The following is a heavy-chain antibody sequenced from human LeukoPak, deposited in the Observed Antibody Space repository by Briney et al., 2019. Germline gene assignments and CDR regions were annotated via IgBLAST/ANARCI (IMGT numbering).Heavy chain of an antibody. V-gene: IGHV3-23*01. CDR2: ISGSGGST. CDR1: GFTFSSYG. CDR3: AKGSQQLVLNYYYYMDV. Sequence: PGGSLRLSCAASGFTFSSYGMSWVRQAPGKGLEWVSAISGSGGSTYYADSVKGRFTISRDNSKNTLYLQMNSLRAEDTAVYYCAKGSQQLVLNYYYYMDVWGKGTTVTISS. D-gene: IGHD6-13*01. J-gene: IGHJ6*03.